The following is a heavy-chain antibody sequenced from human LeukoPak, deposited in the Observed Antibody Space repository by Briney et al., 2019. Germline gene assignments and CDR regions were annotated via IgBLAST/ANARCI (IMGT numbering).Heavy chain of an antibody. CDR3: ARDKRLGRYSSSWYWFDP. D-gene: IGHD6-13*01. CDR2: INPNSGGT. Sequence: GASVTLSSKASSDTFTVYYMHRVRQAPGQGNERMGWINPNSGGTNYAQKFQGRVTMTRDTSISTAYMELSRLRSDDTAVYYCARDKRLGRYSSSWYWFDPWGQGTLVTVSS. J-gene: IGHJ5*02. V-gene: IGHV1-2*02. CDR1: SDTFTVYY.